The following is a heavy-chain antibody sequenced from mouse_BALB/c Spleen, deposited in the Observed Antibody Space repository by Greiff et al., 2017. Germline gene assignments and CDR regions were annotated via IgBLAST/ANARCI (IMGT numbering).Heavy chain of an antibody. Sequence: VKVVESGPGLVAPSQSLSITCTVSGFSLTGYGVNWVRQPPGKGLEWLGMIRGDGSTDYNSALKSRLSICKDNSKSQVFLKMNSLQTYDTARYYCARYGYDGAWLAYWGQGTLVTVSA. D-gene: IGHD2-2*01. V-gene: IGHV2-6-7*01. CDR3: ARYGYDGAWLAY. J-gene: IGHJ3*01. CDR2: IRGDGST. CDR1: GFSLTGYG.